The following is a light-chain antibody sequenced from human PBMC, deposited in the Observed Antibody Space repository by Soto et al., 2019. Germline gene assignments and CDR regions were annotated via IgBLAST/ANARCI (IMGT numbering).Light chain of an antibody. CDR3: CSYAGSHTFV. CDR2: DVT. CDR1: SSDVGDYIY. V-gene: IGLV2-11*01. Sequence: QSALTQPRSVSGSPGQSVTISCTGTSSDVGDYIYVSWHQQTPGTAPKLIIFDVTKRPSGVPDRFSVSKSGSTASLTISGLQAEDEADYYCCSYAGSHTFVFGTGTKLTVL. J-gene: IGLJ1*01.